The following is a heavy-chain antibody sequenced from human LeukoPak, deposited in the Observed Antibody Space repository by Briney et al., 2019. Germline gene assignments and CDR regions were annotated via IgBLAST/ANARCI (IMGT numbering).Heavy chain of an antibody. D-gene: IGHD2-2*01. J-gene: IGHJ4*02. CDR2: INHSGST. CDR3: ARGHRLYCTSTSCYFDY. V-gene: IGHV4-34*01. Sequence: SYTLSLTCAVTGGSLSDYYWRRIRRPPAKGLEWIGEINHSGSTNYNPSLKSRVDISVDTSKNQFSLKLSSVTAADTAGYYCARGHRLYCTSTSCYFDYWGQGTLVTVS. CDR1: GGSLSDYY.